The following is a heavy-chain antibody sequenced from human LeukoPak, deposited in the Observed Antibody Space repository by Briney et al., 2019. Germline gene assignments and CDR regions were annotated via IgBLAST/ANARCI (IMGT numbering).Heavy chain of an antibody. CDR2: INHSGST. D-gene: IGHD2-21*02. V-gene: IGHV4-34*01. Sequence: PSETLSLTCAVYGGSFSGYYWSWIRQPPGKGLEWIGEINHSGSTNYNPSLKSRVTISVDTSKNQFSLKLSSVTAADTAVYYCARLMVVTEGFDYWGQGTLVTVSS. CDR3: ARLMVVTEGFDY. CDR1: GGSFSGYY. J-gene: IGHJ4*02.